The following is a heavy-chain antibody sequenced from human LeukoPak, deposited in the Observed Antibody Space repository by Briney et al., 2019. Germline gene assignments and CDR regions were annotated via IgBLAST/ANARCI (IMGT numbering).Heavy chain of an antibody. CDR3: AKAGYSTSWYYLDF. CDR2: IRFDGGNE. CDR1: DFTFSDCG. J-gene: IGHJ4*02. V-gene: IGHV3-30*02. Sequence: PGGSLRLSCAASDFTFSDCGMHWVRQAPGKGLEWVAFIRFDGGNEVYGDSVKGRFTISRDDSKDTLYLQMNSLSAEDTAVYFCAKAGYSTSWYYLDFWGQGTLVTVSS. D-gene: IGHD6-13*01.